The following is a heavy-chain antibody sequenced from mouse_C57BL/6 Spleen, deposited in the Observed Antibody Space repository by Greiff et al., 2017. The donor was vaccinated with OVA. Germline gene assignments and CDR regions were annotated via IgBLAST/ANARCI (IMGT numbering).Heavy chain of an antibody. CDR1: GYTFTDYY. D-gene: IGHD2-4*01. J-gene: IGHJ4*01. Sequence: EVQLQQSGPELVKPGASVKISCKASGYTFTDYYMNWVKQSHGKSLEWIGDINPNNGGTSYNQKFKGKATLTVDKSSSTAYMELRSLTSEDSAVYYCARRSPYYDYDGYAMDYWGQGTSVTVSS. CDR2: INPNNGGT. CDR3: ARRSPYYDYDGYAMDY. V-gene: IGHV1-26*01.